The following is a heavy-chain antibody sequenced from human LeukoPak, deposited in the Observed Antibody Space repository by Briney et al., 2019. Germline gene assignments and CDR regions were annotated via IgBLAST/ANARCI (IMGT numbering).Heavy chain of an antibody. J-gene: IGHJ4*02. CDR3: ARASGSYDY. Sequence: GRSLRLSCAASGFTFSIYGMHWVRQAPGKGLEWVAVIWNDGSNKYYADSVKGRFTISRDNSKNTMYLQMNSLRGEDTAVYYRARASGSYDYWGRGTLVTVSS. V-gene: IGHV3-33*01. CDR2: IWNDGSNK. CDR1: GFTFSIYG. D-gene: IGHD1-26*01.